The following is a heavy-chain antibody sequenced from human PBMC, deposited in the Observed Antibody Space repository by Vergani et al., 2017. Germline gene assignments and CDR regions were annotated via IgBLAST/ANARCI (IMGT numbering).Heavy chain of an antibody. V-gene: IGHV3-21*01. CDR2: ISSSSSYI. CDR1: GFTFSSYS. CDR3: ARDSSYGSWSYTRRTFYYYYMDV. D-gene: IGHD3-10*01. Sequence: VQLVESGGGLVKPGGSLRLSCATSGFTFSSYSMNWVRQAPGKGLEWVSSISSSSSYIYYADSVKGRFTISRDNAKNSLYLQMNSLRAEDTAVYYCARDSSYGSWSYTRRTFYYYYMDVWGKGTTVTVSS. J-gene: IGHJ6*03.